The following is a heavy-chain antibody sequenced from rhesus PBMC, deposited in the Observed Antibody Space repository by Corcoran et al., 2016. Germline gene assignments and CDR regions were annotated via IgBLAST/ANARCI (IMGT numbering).Heavy chain of an antibody. Sequence: QVKLQQWGEGLVKPSETLSLTCAVYGGSISGYYYWSWIRQPAGKGLEWIGYIYGNSANTNYNPSLKNRVTISKDTSKNQFSLKLSSVTAADTAVYYCARDRPQLVTTTNRFDVWGPGVLVTVSS. D-gene: IGHD1-44*01. J-gene: IGHJ5-1*01. V-gene: IGHV4-73*01. CDR2: IYGNSANT. CDR3: ARDRPQLVTTTNRFDV. CDR1: GGSISGYYY.